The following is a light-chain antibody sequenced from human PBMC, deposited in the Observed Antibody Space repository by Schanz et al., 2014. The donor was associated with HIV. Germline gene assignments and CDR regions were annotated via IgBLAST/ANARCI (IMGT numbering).Light chain of an antibody. CDR2: QAS. V-gene: IGKV1-5*03. Sequence: DIQMTQSPSTLSASVGDRVTITCRASQSIGSWLAWYQQKPGKAPKLLVYQASSLEGGVPSRFSGGGSGTEFTLTISSLQPDDLATYYCQQYNGLSPFTFGQGTKLEIK. CDR1: QSIGSW. J-gene: IGKJ2*01. CDR3: QQYNGLSPFT.